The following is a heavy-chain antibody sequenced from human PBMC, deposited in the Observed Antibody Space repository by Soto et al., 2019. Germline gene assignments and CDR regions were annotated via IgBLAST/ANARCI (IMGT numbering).Heavy chain of an antibody. CDR3: ARHPEYSSSSGLYYYGMDV. J-gene: IGHJ6*02. CDR2: IYPGDSDT. CDR1: GYSFTSYW. D-gene: IGHD6-6*01. V-gene: IGHV5-51*01. Sequence: GESLKISCKGSGYSFTSYWIGWVRQMPGKGLEWMGIIYPGDSDTRYSPSFQGQVTISADKSISTAYLQWSSLKASDTAMYYCARHPEYSSSSGLYYYGMDVWGQGTTVTVSS.